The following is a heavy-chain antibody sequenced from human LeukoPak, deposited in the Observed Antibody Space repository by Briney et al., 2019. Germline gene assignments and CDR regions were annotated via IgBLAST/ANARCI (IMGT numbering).Heavy chain of an antibody. CDR3: AKDWIQFNRVFDCFDS. J-gene: IGHJ4*02. CDR1: GLPFETNA. D-gene: IGHD5-18*01. V-gene: IGHV3-23*01. Sequence: GGSLRLSCATSGLPFETNAMSWVRQAPGKGLEWVATIGNTETFYADSVTGRFTISRDDSKNTVNLQMNRLRVEDTAIYYCAKDWIQFNRVFDCFDSWGQGTLVTVSS. CDR2: IGNTET.